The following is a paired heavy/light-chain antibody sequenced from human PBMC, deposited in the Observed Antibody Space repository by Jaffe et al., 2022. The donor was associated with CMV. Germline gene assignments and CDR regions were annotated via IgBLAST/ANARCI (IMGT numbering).Light chain of an antibody. CDR1: TSNIGSST. CDR2: NNN. CDR3: AAWDDSLNGL. Sequence: QSVLTQPPSASGTPGQWVTISCSGSTSNIGSSTVHWYQQLPGTAPKLLIYNNNQRPSGVPDRFSGSKSGTSASLAISGLQSEDEADYYCAAWDDSLNGLFGGGTKLTVL. V-gene: IGLV1-44*01. J-gene: IGLJ3*02.
Heavy chain of an antibody. CDR2: IYWDDDK. V-gene: IGHV2-5*02. Sequence: QITLKESGPTLVRPTQTLTLTCTFSGFSLSTSGVGVGWIRQPPGKALEWLAVIYWDDDKRYSPSLKTRLTITKDTSKNQVVLTMTNMDPVDTATYYCAHYDYGFWSGYYTRYYYYNMDVWGKGTTVTVSS. D-gene: IGHD3-3*01. CDR1: GFSLSTSGVG. J-gene: IGHJ6*03. CDR3: AHYDYGFWSGYYTRYYYYNMDV.